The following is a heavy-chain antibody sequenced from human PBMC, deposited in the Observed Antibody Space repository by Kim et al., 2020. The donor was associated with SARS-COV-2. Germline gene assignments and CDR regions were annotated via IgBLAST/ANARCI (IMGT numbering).Heavy chain of an antibody. V-gene: IGHV4-59*01. Sequence: SRCTKYNPSFKRRVTISVDTSKSQFSLKLSCVTAADRAVYYCARDVLPGYWGQGTLVTVSS. D-gene: IGHD3-10*02. CDR3: ARDVLPGY. CDR2: SRCT. J-gene: IGHJ4*02.